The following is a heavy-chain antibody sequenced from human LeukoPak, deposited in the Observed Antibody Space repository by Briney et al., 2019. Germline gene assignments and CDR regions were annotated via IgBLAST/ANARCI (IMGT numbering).Heavy chain of an antibody. V-gene: IGHV3-21*01. J-gene: IGHJ3*02. CDR3: ARDGAYYGGAFDI. CDR1: GFTFSSYS. D-gene: IGHD4-23*01. CDR2: ISSSSSYI. Sequence: GGSLRLSCAASGFTFSSYSMNWVRQAPGKGLEWVSSISSSSSYIYYADSAKGRFTISRDNAKNSLYLQMNSLRDEDTAVYYCARDGAYYGGAFDIWGQGTMVTVSS.